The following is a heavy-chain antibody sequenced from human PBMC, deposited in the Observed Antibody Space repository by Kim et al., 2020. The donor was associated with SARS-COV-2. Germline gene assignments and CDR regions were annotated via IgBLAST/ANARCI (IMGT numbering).Heavy chain of an antibody. Sequence: SETLSLTCTVSGGSISSSSYYWGWIRQPPGKGLEWIGSIYYSGSTYYNPSLKSRVTISVDTSKNQFSLKLSSVTAADTAVYYCAPFPPRVIQQLVPDYWG. CDR2: IYYSGST. J-gene: IGHJ4*01. CDR1: GGSISSSSYY. CDR3: APFPPRVIQQLVPDY. D-gene: IGHD6-13*01. V-gene: IGHV4-39*07.